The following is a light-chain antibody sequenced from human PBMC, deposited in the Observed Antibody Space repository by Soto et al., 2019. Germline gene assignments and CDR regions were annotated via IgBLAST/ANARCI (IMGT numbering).Light chain of an antibody. Sequence: SYELTRRSSVSVSPGQTASITCSGEKLGDKYACWYQQKPGQSPVLVIYQDNKRPSGIPERFSGSNSGNTATLTISGTQAMDEADYYCQAWDSSTYVFGTGTKVTVL. J-gene: IGLJ1*01. CDR1: KLGDKY. CDR2: QDN. V-gene: IGLV3-1*01. CDR3: QAWDSSTYV.